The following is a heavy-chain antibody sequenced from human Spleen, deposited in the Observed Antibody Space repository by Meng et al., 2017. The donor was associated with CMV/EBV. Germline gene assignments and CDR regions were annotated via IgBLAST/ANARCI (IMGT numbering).Heavy chain of an antibody. CDR2: IWYDGTDK. Sequence: GGSLRLSCAASGFTFSNYGMHWVRQAPGKGLEWVAFIWYDGTDKSYADSVKGRFTISRDNSKNTLFLQMNSLTAEDTSVYYCAKDLESAFDIWGQGTTVTVSS. J-gene: IGHJ3*02. CDR1: GFTFSNYG. V-gene: IGHV3-30*02. CDR3: AKDLESAFDI.